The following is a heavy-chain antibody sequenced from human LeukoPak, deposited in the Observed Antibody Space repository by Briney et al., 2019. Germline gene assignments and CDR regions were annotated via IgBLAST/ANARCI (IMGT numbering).Heavy chain of an antibody. D-gene: IGHD4-17*01. CDR1: GFTFSSYS. Sequence: GGSLRLSCAASGFTFSSYSMNWVRQAPGKGLAWVSSISSSSSYIYYADSVKGRFTISRDNAKNSLYLQMNSLRAEDTAVYYCARSHGDYVFDYWGQGTLVTVSS. J-gene: IGHJ4*02. CDR2: ISSSSSYI. V-gene: IGHV3-21*01. CDR3: ARSHGDYVFDY.